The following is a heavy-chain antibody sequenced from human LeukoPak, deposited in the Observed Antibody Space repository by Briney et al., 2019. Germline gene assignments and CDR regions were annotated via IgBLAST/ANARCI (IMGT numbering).Heavy chain of an antibody. Sequence: PGGSLRLSCAASGFTFSSYRMHWVRQAPGKGLVWVSRINSDGSSTNYADSVKGRFTISRDNAKNTLYLQMNSLRAEDTAVYYCAVSGIGEDWFDPWGQGTLVTVSS. CDR2: INSDGSST. J-gene: IGHJ5*02. CDR1: GFTFSSYR. D-gene: IGHD3-10*01. V-gene: IGHV3-74*01. CDR3: AVSGIGEDWFDP.